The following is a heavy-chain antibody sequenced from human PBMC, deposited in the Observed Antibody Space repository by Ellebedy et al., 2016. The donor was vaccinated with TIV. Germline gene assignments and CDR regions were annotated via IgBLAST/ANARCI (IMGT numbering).Heavy chain of an antibody. CDR1: GYTFALYT. Sequence: AASVKVSCKASGYTFALYTMHRVRQAPGQRLEWLGWINTDPGNTEYSQNFQGRVTFTTDTAASPVYMSLSSLGSEDTAVYYCAKDRGGTGDFDYWGQGTLVTVSS. CDR2: INTDPGNT. D-gene: IGHD3-16*01. V-gene: IGHV1-3*04. CDR3: AKDRGGTGDFDY. J-gene: IGHJ4*02.